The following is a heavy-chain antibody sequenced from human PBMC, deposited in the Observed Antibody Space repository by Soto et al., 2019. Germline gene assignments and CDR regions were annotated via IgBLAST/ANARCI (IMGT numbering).Heavy chain of an antibody. CDR2: ISAYNGNT. Sequence: ASAKVSCKASGYTFTSYGISWVRQAPGQGLEWMGWISAYNGNTNYAQKLQGRVTMTTDTSTSTAYMELRSLRSDDTAVYYCAREAGSAQMAYYYYGMDVWGQGTTVTVSS. D-gene: IGHD1-26*01. CDR1: GYTFTSYG. CDR3: AREAGSAQMAYYYYGMDV. V-gene: IGHV1-18*01. J-gene: IGHJ6*02.